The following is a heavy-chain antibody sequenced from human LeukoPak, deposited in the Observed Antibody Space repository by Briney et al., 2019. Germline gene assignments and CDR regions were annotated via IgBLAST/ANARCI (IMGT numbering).Heavy chain of an antibody. CDR2: IYYSGST. Sequence: PSETLSLTCTVSGGSISSYYWSWIRQPPGKGLEWIGYIYYSGSTNYNPSLKSRVTISVDTSKNQFSLKLSSVTAADTAVYYCARDSGELGIEYWGWGTLVTVSS. CDR3: ARDSGELGIEY. D-gene: IGHD7-27*01. J-gene: IGHJ4*02. V-gene: IGHV4-59*01. CDR1: GGSISSYY.